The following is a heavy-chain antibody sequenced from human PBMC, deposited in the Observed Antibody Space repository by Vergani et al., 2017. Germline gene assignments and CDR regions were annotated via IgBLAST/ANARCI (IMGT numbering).Heavy chain of an antibody. V-gene: IGHV4-34*01. D-gene: IGHD3-10*01. J-gene: IGHJ6*02. CDR1: GGSFSGYY. Sequence: QVQLQQWGAGLLKPSETLSLTCAVYGGSFSGYYWSWIRQPPGKGLEWIGEINHSGSTNYNPSLKSRVTISVDTSKNQFSLKLSSVTAADTAVYYCARGSQLWFGELSLYYHYYGMDVWGQGTTVTVSS. CDR2: INHSGST. CDR3: ARGSQLWFGELSLYYHYYGMDV.